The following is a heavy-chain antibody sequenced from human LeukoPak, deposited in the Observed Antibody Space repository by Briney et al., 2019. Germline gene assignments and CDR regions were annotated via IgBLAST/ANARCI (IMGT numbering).Heavy chain of an antibody. CDR3: ADEVAKERSGYFGLYLYYHGMDV. V-gene: IGHV1-46*01. J-gene: IGHJ6*02. Sequence: ASVKVSCKASGYTFTSYYMHWVRQAPGQGLEWMGIINPSGGSTSYAQKFQGRVTITRDTSANTAHMELASLRSEDTAVYYCADEVAKERSGYFGLYLYYHGMDVWGQGTTVTVSS. D-gene: IGHD2-2*03. CDR2: INPSGGST. CDR1: GYTFTSYY.